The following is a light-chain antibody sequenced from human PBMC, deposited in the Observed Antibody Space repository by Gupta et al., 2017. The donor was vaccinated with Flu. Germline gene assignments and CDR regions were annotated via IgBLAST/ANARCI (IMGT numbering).Light chain of an antibody. CDR2: DVN. Sequence: QSALTQPASVSGSPGQSIAISCTGTTSDVGRSDYASWYQQHPDKAPNLIIYDVNNRPSGVSSRFSGSKCGNTASLTISGLQAEEETDYYCSSYTGGSTFYVFGTGTKVTVL. CDR3: SSYTGGSTFYV. CDR1: TSDVGRSDY. V-gene: IGLV2-14*01. J-gene: IGLJ1*01.